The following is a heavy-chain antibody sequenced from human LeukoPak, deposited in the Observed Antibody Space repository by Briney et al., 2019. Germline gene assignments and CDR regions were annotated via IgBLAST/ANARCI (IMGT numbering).Heavy chain of an antibody. Sequence: ASVKVSCKVSGYTLTELSMHCVRQAPGKGLEWMGGFDPEDGETIYAQKFQGRVTMTEDTSTDTAYMELSSLRSEDTAVYYSATHHYDILTGYYRFDYWGQGTLVTVSS. D-gene: IGHD3-9*01. J-gene: IGHJ4*02. CDR1: GYTLTELS. CDR2: FDPEDGET. V-gene: IGHV1-24*01. CDR3: ATHHYDILTGYYRFDY.